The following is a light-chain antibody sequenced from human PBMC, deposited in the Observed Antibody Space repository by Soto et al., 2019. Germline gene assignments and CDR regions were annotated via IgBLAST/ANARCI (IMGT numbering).Light chain of an antibody. V-gene: IGKV3-20*01. CDR1: QTVSSIY. CDR3: QQYGNSLFP. Sequence: EIVLTQSPGTLSLSPGDRATLSCRASQTVSSIYLAWYQHKACQAPRLLIYAATTRATGIPDRFSGSASGTDYTLTINRLEPEDFAVYYCQQYGNSLFPFGPGTRVHIK. J-gene: IGKJ3*01. CDR2: AAT.